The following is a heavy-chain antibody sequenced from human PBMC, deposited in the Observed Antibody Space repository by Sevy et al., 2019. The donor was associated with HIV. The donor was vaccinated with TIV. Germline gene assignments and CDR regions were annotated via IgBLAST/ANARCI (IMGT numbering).Heavy chain of an antibody. V-gene: IGHV1-69*06. CDR3: ARVRVTRNYYYMDV. Sequence: ASVKVSCKASGGTFSSYAISWVRQAPGQGLEWMGGIIPIFGTANYAQKFQGRVTITADKSTSTAYMELSSLRSEDTAVYYCARVRVTRNYYYMDVWGKGTTVTVSS. CDR1: GGTFSSYA. J-gene: IGHJ6*03. D-gene: IGHD4-17*01. CDR2: IIPIFGTA.